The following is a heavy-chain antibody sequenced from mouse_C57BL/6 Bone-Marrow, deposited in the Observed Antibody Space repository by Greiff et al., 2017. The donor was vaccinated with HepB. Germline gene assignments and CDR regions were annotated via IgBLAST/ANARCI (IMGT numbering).Heavy chain of an antibody. Sequence: QVQLQQPGAELVRPGSSVKLSCKASGYTFTSYWMDWVKQRPGQGLEWIGNIYPSDSETHYNQKFKDKATLTVDKSSSTAYMQLSSLTSEDSAVYYCARGQLRLLAYWGQGTLVTVSA. V-gene: IGHV1-61*01. CDR1: GYTFTSYW. CDR2: IYPSDSET. J-gene: IGHJ3*01. D-gene: IGHD3-2*02. CDR3: ARGQLRLLAY.